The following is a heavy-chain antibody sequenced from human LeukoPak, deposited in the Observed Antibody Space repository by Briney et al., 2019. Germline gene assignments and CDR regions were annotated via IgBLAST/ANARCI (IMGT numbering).Heavy chain of an antibody. CDR1: GYSFTSYW. CDR2: IYPGDSDT. Sequence: PGESLKISCKGSGYSFTSYWIGWVRQMPGKGLEWMGIIYPGDSDTRYSPSFQGQVTISADKSISTAYLQWSSLKASDSAMYYCARIAWNYYDTSGYPEWFDPWGQGTLVTVSS. J-gene: IGHJ5*02. CDR3: ARIAWNYYDTSGYPEWFDP. D-gene: IGHD3-22*01. V-gene: IGHV5-51*01.